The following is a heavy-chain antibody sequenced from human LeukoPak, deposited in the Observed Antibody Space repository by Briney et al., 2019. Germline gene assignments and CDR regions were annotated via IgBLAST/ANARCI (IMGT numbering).Heavy chain of an antibody. CDR2: ISNGKT. CDR1: GFPFSSHA. CDR3: VXXXGYXAPVCVKTNWFDP. Sequence: GGSLRLSCAASGFPFSSHAMSWVRQPPGKGLEWVAAISNGKTYYADSVRGRFAISRDDSTNTVYLHMNSLRDEDTALYHWVXXXGYXAPVCVKTNWFDPWGQGTLVTVSS. J-gene: IGHJ5*02. D-gene: IGHD2-15*01. V-gene: IGHV3-23*01.